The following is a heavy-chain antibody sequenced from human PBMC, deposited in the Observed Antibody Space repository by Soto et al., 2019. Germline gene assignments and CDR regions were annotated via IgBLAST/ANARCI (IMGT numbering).Heavy chain of an antibody. CDR1: GFTVSNFG. J-gene: IGHJ4*02. CDR2: SSSSDKYS. CDR3: ARVFCRGDCYSRLDY. V-gene: IGHV3-21*01. Sequence: SMRLSCLASGFTVSNFGLNWFRQAPGKALQWVPSSSSSDKYSYYSYSLKRRFTISRDNAKYSLSLQMNSLRADDTAVYYCARVFCRGDCYSRLDYWGQGTLVTVSS. D-gene: IGHD2-21*02.